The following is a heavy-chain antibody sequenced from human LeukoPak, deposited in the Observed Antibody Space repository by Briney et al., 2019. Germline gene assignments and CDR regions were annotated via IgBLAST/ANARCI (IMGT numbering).Heavy chain of an antibody. V-gene: IGHV4-59*01. Sequence: SETLSLTCTVSGGSISSYYWSWIRQPPGKGLEWIGYVYYSGSTNYNPSLKSRVTISVDTSKNQFSLKLSSVTAADTAVYYCAREGPICSSTSCHRAFDYWGQGTLVTVSS. CDR2: VYYSGST. CDR3: AREGPICSSTSCHRAFDY. J-gene: IGHJ4*02. CDR1: GGSISSYY. D-gene: IGHD2-2*01.